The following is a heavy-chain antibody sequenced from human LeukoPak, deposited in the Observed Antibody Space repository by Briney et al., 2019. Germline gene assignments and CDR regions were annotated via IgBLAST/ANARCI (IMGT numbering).Heavy chain of an antibody. V-gene: IGHV4-34*01. CDR1: GGSFSGYY. CDR2: INHSGST. Sequence: SETLSLTCAVYGGSFSGYYWSWIRQPPGKGLEWIGEINHSGSTNYNPSLKSRVTISVDTSKNQFSLKLSSVTAADTAVYYCAEGCSSTSCFDGMDVWGQGTTVTVSS. D-gene: IGHD2-2*01. CDR3: AEGCSSTSCFDGMDV. J-gene: IGHJ6*02.